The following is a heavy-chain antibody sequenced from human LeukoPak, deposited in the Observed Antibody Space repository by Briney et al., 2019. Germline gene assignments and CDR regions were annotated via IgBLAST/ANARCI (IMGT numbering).Heavy chain of an antibody. CDR1: DGSISSSSYY. CDR2: IYYSGST. D-gene: IGHD3-9*01. Sequence: SETLSLTCTVSDGSISSSSYYWGWIRQPPGKGLEWIGSIYYSGSTYYNPSLKNRVTISVDTSKNQFSLKLSSVTAADTAVYYCARFATGYYDNWFDPWGQGTLVTVSS. J-gene: IGHJ5*02. CDR3: ARFATGYYDNWFDP. V-gene: IGHV4-39*07.